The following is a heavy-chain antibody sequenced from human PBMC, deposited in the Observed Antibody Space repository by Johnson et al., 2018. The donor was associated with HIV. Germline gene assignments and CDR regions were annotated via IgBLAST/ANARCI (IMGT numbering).Heavy chain of an antibody. CDR2: ISGSGGST. Sequence: VQLVESGGGVVQPGRSLRLSCAASGFTFSSYGMHWVRQALGKGLEWVSGISGSGGSTYYAGSVKGRFTISRDNSKNTVYLQMNSLRAEDTAVYYCTRGGRWQTIYGAFDIWGKGTMVTVSS. V-gene: IGHV3-23*04. D-gene: IGHD5-24*01. CDR3: TRGGRWQTIYGAFDI. J-gene: IGHJ3*02. CDR1: GFTFSSYG.